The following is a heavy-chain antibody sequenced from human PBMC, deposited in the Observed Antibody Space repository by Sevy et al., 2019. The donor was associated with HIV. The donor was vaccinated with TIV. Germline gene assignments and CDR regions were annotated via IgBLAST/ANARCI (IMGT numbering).Heavy chain of an antibody. J-gene: IGHJ4*02. Sequence: GGSLRLSCAASGFTFSGYAMSWVRQAPGKGLEWVSGISGSGDNSYYADSVKGRFTISRDNSKNTLYLQMNILRAEDTAVHYCAKGDFYYDSSGYYLLDYWGQGTLVTVSS. CDR2: ISGSGDNS. CDR1: GFTFSGYA. CDR3: AKGDFYYDSSGYYLLDY. D-gene: IGHD3-22*01. V-gene: IGHV3-23*01.